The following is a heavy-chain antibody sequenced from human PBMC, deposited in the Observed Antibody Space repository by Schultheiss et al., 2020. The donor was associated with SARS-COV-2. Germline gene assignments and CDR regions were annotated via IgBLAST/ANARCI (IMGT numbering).Heavy chain of an antibody. CDR1: GGSISSGGYS. CDR3: AHRRPSVGYCSGGSCYTLDAFDI. CDR2: IYWDDDK. J-gene: IGHJ3*02. V-gene: IGHV2-5*08. D-gene: IGHD2-15*01. Sequence: QTLSLTCAVSGGSISSGGYSWSWIRQHPGKGLEWLALIYWDDDKRYSPSLKSRLTITKDTSKNQVVLTMTNMDPVDTATYYCAHRRPSVGYCSGGSCYTLDAFDIWGQGTMVTVSS.